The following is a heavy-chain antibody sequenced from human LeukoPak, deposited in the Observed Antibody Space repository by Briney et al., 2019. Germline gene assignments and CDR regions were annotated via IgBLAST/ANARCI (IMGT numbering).Heavy chain of an antibody. CDR3: ARELAGGIAAAGDDP. D-gene: IGHD6-13*01. J-gene: IGHJ5*02. CDR1: GYTFTGYY. V-gene: IGHV1-2*02. Sequence: ASVKVSCKASGYTFTGYYMHWVRQAPGQGLEWMGWINPNSGGTNYAQKFQGRVTMTRDTSISTAYMELSRLRSDDTAVYYCARELAGGIAAAGDDPWGQGTLVTVSS. CDR2: INPNSGGT.